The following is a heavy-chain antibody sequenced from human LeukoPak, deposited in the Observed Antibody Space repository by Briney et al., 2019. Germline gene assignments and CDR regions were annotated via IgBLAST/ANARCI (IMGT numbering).Heavy chain of an antibody. CDR2: IYPGDSDT. Sequence: GESLKISCKGSGYSFTSYWIGWVRQMPGKGLEWMGIIYPGDSDTRYSPSFQGQVIISADKSISTAYLQWSSLKASDTAMYYCARQSRSYGYDFDYWGQGTLVTVSS. CDR3: ARQSRSYGYDFDY. J-gene: IGHJ4*02. D-gene: IGHD5-18*01. V-gene: IGHV5-51*01. CDR1: GYSFTSYW.